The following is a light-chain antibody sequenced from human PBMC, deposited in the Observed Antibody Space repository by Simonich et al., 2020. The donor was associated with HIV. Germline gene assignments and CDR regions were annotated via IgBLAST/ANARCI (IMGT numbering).Light chain of an antibody. CDR1: QSVLYSSTNKNY. CDR3: QQYYSTPGT. CDR2: WAS. J-gene: IGKJ2*01. Sequence: DIVMTQSPNSLAVSLGERATINCKSSQSVLYSSTNKNYLAWYQQKPGQPPKLLIYWASTRESGVPDRFSGSGSGTEFSLTISSLQAEDVAVYYCQQYYSTPGTFGQGTKLEIK. V-gene: IGKV4-1*01.